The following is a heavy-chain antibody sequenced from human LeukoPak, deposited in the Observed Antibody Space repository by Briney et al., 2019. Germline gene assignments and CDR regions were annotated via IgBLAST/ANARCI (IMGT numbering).Heavy chain of an antibody. Sequence: ASVNVSCKASGYTFTKSDYMHWVRQAPGRGLERMGILNPSDGTTFYAQKFQGRVTMTRDTSTNTVYMELSSLRSEDTAVFYCARGPTDMDFDYWGQGSLVTVSS. J-gene: IGHJ4*02. CDR2: LNPSDGTT. CDR1: GYTFTKSDY. CDR3: ARGPTDMDFDY. V-gene: IGHV1-46*01.